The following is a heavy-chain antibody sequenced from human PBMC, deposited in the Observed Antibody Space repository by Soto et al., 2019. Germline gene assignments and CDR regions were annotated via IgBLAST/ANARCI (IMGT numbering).Heavy chain of an antibody. J-gene: IGHJ4*02. CDR1: GGSISSSSYY. Sequence: QLQLQESGPGLVKPSETLSLTCTVSGGSISSSSYYWGWIRQPPGKGLEWIGSIYYSGSTYYNPSLTSRVPISVDTSKNQFSLKLSSVTAADTAVYYCARHHFGGGSSSSSDHIFDYWGQGTLVTVSS. CDR3: ARHHFGGGSSSSSDHIFDY. V-gene: IGHV4-39*01. D-gene: IGHD6-6*01. CDR2: IYYSGST.